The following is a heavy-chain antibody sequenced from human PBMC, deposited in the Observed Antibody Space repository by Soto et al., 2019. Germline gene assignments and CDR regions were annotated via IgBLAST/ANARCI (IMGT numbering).Heavy chain of an antibody. CDR1: NSCTGRGRCL. Sequence: TRSVARSIRNSCTGRGRCLSASARQPPGKGLEWIGSIYYSGSTYYNPSLKSRVTISVDTSKNQSSLKMRSVKAADKAVYECERTKVTRGYYYYMEVWGKWTTV. J-gene: IGHJ6*03. D-gene: IGHD4-17*01. CDR2: IYYSGST. V-gene: IGHV4-39*01. CDR3: ERTKVTRGYYYYMEV.